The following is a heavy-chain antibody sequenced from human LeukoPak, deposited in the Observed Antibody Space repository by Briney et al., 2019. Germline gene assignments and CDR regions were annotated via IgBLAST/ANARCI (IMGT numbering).Heavy chain of an antibody. CDR1: GFTFSSYA. CDR2: ISYDGTNE. J-gene: IGHJ4*02. V-gene: IGHV3-30*04. Sequence: GGSLRLSCAASGFTFSSYAMHWVRQAPGKGLEWVAVISYDGTNEYSADSVKGRFTISRDNSKNTLYLQMNSLRVEDTAVYYCASLQPPYYDSSGYEIDYWGQGTLVTVSS. CDR3: ASLQPPYYDSSGYEIDY. D-gene: IGHD3-22*01.